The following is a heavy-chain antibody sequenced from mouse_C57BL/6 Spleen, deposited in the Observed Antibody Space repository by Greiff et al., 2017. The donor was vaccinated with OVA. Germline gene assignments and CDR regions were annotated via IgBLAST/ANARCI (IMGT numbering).Heavy chain of an antibody. D-gene: IGHD2-4*01. CDR2: IWSGGST. Sequence: QVQLQQSGPGLVQPSQCLSITCTVSGFSLTSYGVHWVRQSPGKGLEWLGVIWSGGSTDYNAAFISRLSISTDNSKSQVFFKMHSLKADDTTIYDCARNMSTYFDYWGQGTTLTVSS. CDR1: GFSLTSYG. J-gene: IGHJ2*01. V-gene: IGHV2-2*01. CDR3: ARNMSTYFDY.